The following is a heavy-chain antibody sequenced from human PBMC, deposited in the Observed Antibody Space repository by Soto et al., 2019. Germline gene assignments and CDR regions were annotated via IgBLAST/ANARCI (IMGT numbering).Heavy chain of an antibody. D-gene: IGHD3-10*01. J-gene: IGHJ4*02. V-gene: IGHV3-9*01. CDR2: ISCNGDAT. CDR1: GFTFDDYA. CDR3: ANLPLYGSGFDC. Sequence: EVQLVESGGALVQPGGSLRLSCTASGFTFDDYAIHWVRQAPGKGLEWISGISCNGDATGYADSVKGRFTISRDNAKNSLYLQMNSLRTEDTAMYFCANLPLYGSGFDCWGQGTLVTVAS.